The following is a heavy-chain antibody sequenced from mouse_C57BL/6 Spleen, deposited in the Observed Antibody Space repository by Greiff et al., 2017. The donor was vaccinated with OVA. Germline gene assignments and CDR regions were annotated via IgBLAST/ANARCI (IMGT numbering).Heavy chain of an antibody. Sequence: VQLQESGAELVKPGASVKLSCKASGYTFTSYGISWVKQRTGQGLEWIGEIYPRSGNTYYNEKFKGKATLTADKSSSTAYMELRSLTSEDSAVYFCAREGYDAFAYWGQGTLVTVSA. CDR3: AREGYDAFAY. D-gene: IGHD2-2*01. V-gene: IGHV1-81*01. CDR1: GYTFTSYG. J-gene: IGHJ3*01. CDR2: IYPRSGNT.